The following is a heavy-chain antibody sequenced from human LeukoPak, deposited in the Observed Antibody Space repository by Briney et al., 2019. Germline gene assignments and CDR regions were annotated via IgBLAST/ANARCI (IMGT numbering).Heavy chain of an antibody. J-gene: IGHJ4*02. V-gene: IGHV3-23*01. CDR3: AKWGDYDVLTGYYVPDY. CDR1: GFTFSNYA. CDR2: VLGSGGST. D-gene: IGHD3-9*01. Sequence: GGSLRLSCAASGFTFSNYAMSWVRQAPGKGLEWVSAVLGSGGSTYYADSVKGRFTVSRDNSKSTLYLQMNSLRAEDTALYYCAKWGDYDVLTGYYVPDYWGQGTLVTVSS.